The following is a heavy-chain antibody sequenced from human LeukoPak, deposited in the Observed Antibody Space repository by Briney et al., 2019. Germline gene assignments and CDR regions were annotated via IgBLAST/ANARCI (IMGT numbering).Heavy chain of an antibody. CDR2: IYYSGRT. Sequence: SETLSLTCTVSGGSSSSYYWSWIRQPPGKGLEWIGSIYYSGRTRSDPSLKSRITMSVDTSRNQFSLRLSSVTAADTAVYYCARQGPYCGSACYPATFDYWGQGTLVTVSS. CDR1: GGSSSSYY. V-gene: IGHV4-59*08. J-gene: IGHJ4*02. D-gene: IGHD2-21*02. CDR3: ARQGPYCGSACYPATFDY.